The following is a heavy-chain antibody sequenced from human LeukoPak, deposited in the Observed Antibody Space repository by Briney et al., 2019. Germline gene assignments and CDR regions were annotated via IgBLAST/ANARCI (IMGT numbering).Heavy chain of an antibody. V-gene: IGHV3-30*18. CDR3: AKDALKCSGTSCSYGMDV. D-gene: IGHD2-2*01. J-gene: IGHJ6*02. CDR1: GFTFSSYA. CDR2: ISYDGNDK. Sequence: GGSLRLSCAASGFTFSSYAIHWARQAPGKGPEWVAFISYDGNDKYYADSVKGRFTTSRDNSKNTLYLQMHSLRPDDTAVYSCAKDALKCSGTSCSYGMDVWGQGTAVTVSS.